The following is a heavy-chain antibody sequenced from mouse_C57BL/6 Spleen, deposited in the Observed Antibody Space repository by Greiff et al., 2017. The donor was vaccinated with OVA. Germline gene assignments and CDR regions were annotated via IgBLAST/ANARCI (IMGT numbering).Heavy chain of an antibody. Sequence: EVKLMESGGGLVKPGGSLKLSCAASGFTFSDYGMHWVRQAPEKGLEWVAYISSGSSTIYYADTVKGRFTISRDNAKNTLFLQMTSLRSEDTAMYYCARRYGSSYEYFDVWGTGTTVTVSS. V-gene: IGHV5-17*01. CDR1: GFTFSDYG. CDR3: ARRYGSSYEYFDV. CDR2: ISSGSSTI. J-gene: IGHJ1*03. D-gene: IGHD1-1*01.